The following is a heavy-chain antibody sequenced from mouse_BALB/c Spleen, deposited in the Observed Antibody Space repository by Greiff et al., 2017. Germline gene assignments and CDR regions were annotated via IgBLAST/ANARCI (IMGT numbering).Heavy chain of an antibody. CDR2: ISSGSSTI. CDR1: GFTFCSFG. V-gene: IGHV5-17*02. D-gene: IGHD4-1*01. Sequence: EVHLVESGGGLVQPGGSRKLSCAASGFTFCSFGMHWVRQAPEKGLEWVAYISSGSSTIYYADTVKGRFTISRDNPKNTLFLQMTSLRSEDTAMYYCARSNWERWYFDVWGAGTAVTVSS. CDR3: ARSNWERWYFDV. J-gene: IGHJ1*01.